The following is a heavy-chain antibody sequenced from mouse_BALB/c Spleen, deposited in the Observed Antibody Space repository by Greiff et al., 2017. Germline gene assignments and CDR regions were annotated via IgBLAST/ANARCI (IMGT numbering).Heavy chain of an antibody. V-gene: IGHV3-2*02. CDR2: ISYSGST. CDR1: GYSITSDYA. Sequence: VQLQQSGPGLVKPSQSLSLTCTVTGYSITSDYAWTWIRQFPGNKLEWMGYISYSGSTSYNPSLKSRISITRDTSKNQFFLQLNSVTTEDTATYYCARGIYYYGSSFYFDYWGQGTTLTVAA. CDR3: ARGIYYYGSSFYFDY. J-gene: IGHJ2*01. D-gene: IGHD1-1*01.